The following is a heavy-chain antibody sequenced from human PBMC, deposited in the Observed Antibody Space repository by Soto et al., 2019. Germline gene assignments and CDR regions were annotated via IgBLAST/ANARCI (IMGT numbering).Heavy chain of an antibody. CDR3: AKDRFEVQLWSLFDY. D-gene: IGHD5-18*01. CDR1: GFTFSSYA. J-gene: IGHJ4*02. CDR2: ISGSGGST. Sequence: GGSLRLSCAASGFTFSSYAMSWVRQAPGKGLEWVSAISGSGGSTYYADSVKGRFTISRDNSKNTLYLQMNSLRAEDTAVYYCAKDRFEVQLWSLFDYWGQGTLVTVSS. V-gene: IGHV3-23*01.